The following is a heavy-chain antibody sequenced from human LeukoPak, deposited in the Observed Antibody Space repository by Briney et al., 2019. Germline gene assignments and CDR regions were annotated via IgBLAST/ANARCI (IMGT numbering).Heavy chain of an antibody. CDR1: GGSISTYS. CDR2: VSYSGST. V-gene: IGHV4-59*01. D-gene: IGHD2-2*01. CDR3: AGRYCTTTTCYVGPVAGYEF. Sequence: PSETLSLTCTVSGGSISTYSWSWIRQPPGKGLEWLGYVSYSGSTNYNPSLKSRVTMSVDTSKNQFSLKLSSVTAADTAVYYCAGRYCTTTTCYVGPVAGYEFWGQGTLVTVSS. J-gene: IGHJ4*02.